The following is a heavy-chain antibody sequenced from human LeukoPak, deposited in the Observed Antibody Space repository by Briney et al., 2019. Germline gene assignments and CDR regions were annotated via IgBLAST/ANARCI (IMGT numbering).Heavy chain of an antibody. CDR3: ARGGGSYGDYSLWLGY. D-gene: IGHD4-17*01. J-gene: IGHJ4*02. CDR1: GYTFSGYG. Sequence: ASVKVSCKASGYTFSGYGFSWVRQAPGQELEWMGWVSAYNGNTKYAQNYQGRVTMTTDTSTSTAYMELRSLRSDDTAVYYCARGGGSYGDYSLWLGYWGQGTLVTVSS. V-gene: IGHV1-18*01. CDR2: VSAYNGNT.